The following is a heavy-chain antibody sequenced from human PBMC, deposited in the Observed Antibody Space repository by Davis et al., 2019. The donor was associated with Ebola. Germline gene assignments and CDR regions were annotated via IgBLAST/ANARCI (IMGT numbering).Heavy chain of an antibody. D-gene: IGHD2-2*01. V-gene: IGHV3-74*01. J-gene: IGHJ5*01. CDR1: GFTFSSHW. Sequence: GESLKISCEASGFTFSSHWMYWVRQVPGKGLVWVSRINSDGSKTIYADSVKGRFTISRDDSKNTLYLQMNSLRVEDTAIYYCAREEGSSRWQNNWFDYWGQGTLVTVSS. CDR2: INSDGSKT. CDR3: AREEGSSRWQNNWFDY.